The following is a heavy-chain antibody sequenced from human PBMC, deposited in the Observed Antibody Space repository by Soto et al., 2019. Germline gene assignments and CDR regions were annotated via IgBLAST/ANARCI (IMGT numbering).Heavy chain of an antibody. J-gene: IGHJ6*02. V-gene: IGHV4-59*02. CDR3: ASTTWIQLWLRPYYYGMDV. Sequence: PSETLSLTCTVSGASVSTYYWSWIRQSPGKGLESIGYINHSGSTNYNPSLKSRVTISVDTSKNQFSLKLSSVTAADTAVYYCASTTWIQLWLRPYYYGMDVWGQGTTVTVSS. CDR1: GASVSTYY. CDR2: INHSGST. D-gene: IGHD5-18*01.